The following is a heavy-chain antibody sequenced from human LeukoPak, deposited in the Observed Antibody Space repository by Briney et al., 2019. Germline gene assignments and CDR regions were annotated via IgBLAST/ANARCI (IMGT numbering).Heavy chain of an antibody. J-gene: IGHJ4*02. V-gene: IGHV4-59*01. CDR3: ARARWGSSGSDY. D-gene: IGHD6-6*01. CDR2: IYYSGST. Sequence: SETLSLTCTVSGGSISSYYWSWIRQPPGKGLEWIGYIYYSGSTNYNPSLKSRVTISVDTSKNQFSLKLSSVTAADTAVYYCARARWGSSGSDYWGQGTLVTVSS. CDR1: GGSISSYY.